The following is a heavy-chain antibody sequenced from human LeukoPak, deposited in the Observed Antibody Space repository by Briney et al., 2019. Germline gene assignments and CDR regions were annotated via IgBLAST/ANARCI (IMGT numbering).Heavy chain of an antibody. D-gene: IGHD1-26*01. CDR1: GDSISSDIW. CDR2: IHHSGGI. CDR3: AREPLRAESRWFDP. Sequence: SETLSLTCAVSGDSISSDIWWNWVRQPPGKGLEWIGEIHHSGGINYNPSLKSRVTISLDKSKNQFSLKLSSVTAADTAVYYCAREPLRAESRWFDPWGQGSLVTVSS. J-gene: IGHJ5*02. V-gene: IGHV4-4*02.